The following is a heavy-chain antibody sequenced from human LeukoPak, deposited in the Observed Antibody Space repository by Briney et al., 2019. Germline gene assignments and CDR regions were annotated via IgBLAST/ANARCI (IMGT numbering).Heavy chain of an antibody. J-gene: IGHJ4*02. CDR2: DYCGGNT. D-gene: IGHD3-10*01. Sequence: SETLSLTCTVSGFSVTTDSYCWGWIRQPPGKGLEWIGYDYCGGNTNYDPSLKRRVTISVDTSRNQFSLALASVTAADTAVYFCAGDHFGSLDSWGQGILVTVSS. CDR3: AGDHFGSLDS. V-gene: IGHV4-61*01. CDR1: GFSVTTDSYC.